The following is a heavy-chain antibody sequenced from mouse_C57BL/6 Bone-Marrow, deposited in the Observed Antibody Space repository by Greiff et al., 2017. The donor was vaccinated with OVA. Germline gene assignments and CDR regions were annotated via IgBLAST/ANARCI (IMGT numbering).Heavy chain of an antibody. V-gene: IGHV5-2*01. CDR2: INSDGGST. CDR3: ARSYYDYDDGYAMDY. J-gene: IGHJ4*01. Sequence: VQLKESGGGLVQPGESLKLSCESNEYEFPSHDMSWVRKTPEKRLELVAAINSDGGSTYYPDTMERRFIISRDNTKKTLYLQMSSLRSEDTAMYYCARSYYDYDDGYAMDYWGQGTSVTVSS. D-gene: IGHD2-4*01. CDR1: EYEFPSHD.